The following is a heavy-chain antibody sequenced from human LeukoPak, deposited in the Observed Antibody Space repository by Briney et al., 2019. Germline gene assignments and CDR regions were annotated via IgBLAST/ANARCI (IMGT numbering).Heavy chain of an antibody. CDR1: GYTFTGYY. Sequence: GASAKVSCKASGYTFTGYYMHWVRQAPGQGLEWMGWINPNSGGTNYAQKFQGRVTMTRDTSISTAYMELSRLRSDDTAVYYCARDDDFWSGYSLDYWGQGTLVTVSS. CDR3: ARDDDFWSGYSLDY. D-gene: IGHD3-3*01. J-gene: IGHJ4*02. V-gene: IGHV1-2*02. CDR2: INPNSGGT.